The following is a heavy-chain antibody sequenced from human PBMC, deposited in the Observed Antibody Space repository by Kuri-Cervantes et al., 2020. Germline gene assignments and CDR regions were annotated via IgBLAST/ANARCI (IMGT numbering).Heavy chain of an antibody. J-gene: IGHJ6*02. D-gene: IGHD2-15*01. Sequence: GESLKISCAASGFTFNSYAMHWVRQAPGKGLEWVAVISYDGSNKYYADSVKGRFTISRDNSKNTLYLQMNSLRAEDTAVYYCARVSVARYCSGGSCYLRYSYYYYGMDVWGQGTTVTVSS. CDR3: ARVSVARYCSGGSCYLRYSYYYYGMDV. CDR1: GFTFNSYA. V-gene: IGHV3-30*07. CDR2: ISYDGSNK.